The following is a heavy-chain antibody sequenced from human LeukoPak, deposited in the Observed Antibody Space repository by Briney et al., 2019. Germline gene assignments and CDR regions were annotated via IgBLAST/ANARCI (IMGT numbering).Heavy chain of an antibody. Sequence: PGRSLRLSCAASGFTFSSYVMHWVRQAPGKGLEWVANIKQDGSEKYYADSVKGRFTISRDNAKNSLYLQMNSLRAEDTAVYYCARDIGDKSRYCSSTSCSDTTFDYWGQGTLVTVSS. CDR1: GFTFSSYV. CDR2: IKQDGSEK. CDR3: ARDIGDKSRYCSSTSCSDTTFDY. D-gene: IGHD2-2*01. V-gene: IGHV3-7*01. J-gene: IGHJ4*02.